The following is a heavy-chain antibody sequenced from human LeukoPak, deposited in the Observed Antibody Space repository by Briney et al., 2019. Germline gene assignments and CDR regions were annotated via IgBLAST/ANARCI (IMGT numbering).Heavy chain of an antibody. CDR3: AKDLRTGLVVIGFDY. Sequence: PGGSLRLSCAASGFTFSSYGMSWVRQAPGKGLEWVSLISASGGTTYYADSVKGRFTISRDNSENTLYLQMNSLRAEDTAVYHCAKDLRTGLVVIGFDYWGQGTLVTVSS. CDR1: GFTFSSYG. D-gene: IGHD3-22*01. J-gene: IGHJ4*02. CDR2: ISASGGTT. V-gene: IGHV3-23*01.